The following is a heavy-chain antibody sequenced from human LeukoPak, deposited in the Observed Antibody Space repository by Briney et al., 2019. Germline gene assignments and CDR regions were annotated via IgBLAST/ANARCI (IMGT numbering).Heavy chain of an antibody. CDR2: MNPNSGDT. Sequence: ASVKVSCKASGYTFSNYDINWVRQATGQGLEWMGWMNPNSGDTGYAQKFQGRVTMTRNTSISTAYMELSSLRSEDTAVYYCACRIAAAGTGDYWGQGTLVTVSS. D-gene: IGHD6-13*01. CDR3: ACRIAAAGTGDY. J-gene: IGHJ4*02. CDR1: GYTFSNYD. V-gene: IGHV1-8*01.